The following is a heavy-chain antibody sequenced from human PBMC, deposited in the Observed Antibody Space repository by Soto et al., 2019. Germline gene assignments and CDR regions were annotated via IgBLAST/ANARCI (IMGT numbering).Heavy chain of an antibody. CDR1: GYSFTNYW. CDR2: IYPGDSDT. V-gene: IGHV5-51*01. J-gene: IGHJ3*02. Sequence: HGESLKISCQTSGYSFTNYWIAWVRQKPGKGLEWMGIIYPGDSDTRYSPSFQGQVIISADKSIRTAYLQWSSLKASDTAMYYCARRMVRGVINDAIDIWGQGTMVTVSS. D-gene: IGHD3-10*01. CDR3: ARRMVRGVINDAIDI.